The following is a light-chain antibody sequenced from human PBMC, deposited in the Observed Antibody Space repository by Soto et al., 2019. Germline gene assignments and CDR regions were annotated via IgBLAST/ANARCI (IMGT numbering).Light chain of an antibody. V-gene: IGKV1-33*01. CDR3: QQYDNPNLTVT. J-gene: IGKJ4*01. Sequence: DIQMTQSPSSLSASVGDRVTITCQASQDISNYLNWYQQKPGKAPKLLIYDPSNLETGVPSRFSGSGSVTDFTFTISSLQPEDIATYYCQQYDNPNLTVTFGGGTKVEIK. CDR1: QDISNY. CDR2: DPS.